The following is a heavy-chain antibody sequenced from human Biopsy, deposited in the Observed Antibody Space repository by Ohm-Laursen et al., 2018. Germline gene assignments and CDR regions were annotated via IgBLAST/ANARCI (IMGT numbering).Heavy chain of an antibody. CDR2: IYTSGIT. Sequence: TLSLTCTVSGGSLSSYSWSWIRQPAGKGLEWIGQIYTSGITNYNPSLKSRVTISVDTSKNQFSLKVRSVTAADTAIYYCARGSGYFKLDVWGQGTTVTVSS. V-gene: IGHV4-4*07. J-gene: IGHJ6*02. CDR3: ARGSGYFKLDV. CDR1: GGSLSSYS. D-gene: IGHD5-12*01.